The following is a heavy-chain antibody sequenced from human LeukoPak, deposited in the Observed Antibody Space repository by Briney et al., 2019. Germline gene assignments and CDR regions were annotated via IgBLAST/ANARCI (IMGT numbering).Heavy chain of an antibody. CDR1: GGSISSHY. D-gene: IGHD6-25*01. Sequence: SETLSLTCSVSGGSISSHYCSWIRQSPGKGLGWIGCMYSSGDTKYNPSLKSRVTVSVDTSNNQFSLRLTSVTAADTAVYYCARASGYEHIDYWGQGTLVTVSS. V-gene: IGHV4-59*11. J-gene: IGHJ4*02. CDR2: MYSSGDT. CDR3: ARASGYEHIDY.